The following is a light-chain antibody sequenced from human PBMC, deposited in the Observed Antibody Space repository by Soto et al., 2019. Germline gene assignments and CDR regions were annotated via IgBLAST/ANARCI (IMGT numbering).Light chain of an antibody. Sequence: EIVLTQSPGTLSLSPGERATLSCRASQSVSSSYLAWYQQKPGQAPRLLIYGASSRATGIQDRFSGSGSGTDFTLTIRRLEPEDFAVYYCQQYGSSSITVGQGTRLEIK. CDR3: QQYGSSSIT. V-gene: IGKV3-20*01. CDR1: QSVSSSY. J-gene: IGKJ5*01. CDR2: GAS.